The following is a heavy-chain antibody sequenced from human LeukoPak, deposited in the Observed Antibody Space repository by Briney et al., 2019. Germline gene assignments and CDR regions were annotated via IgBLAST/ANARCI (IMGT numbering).Heavy chain of an antibody. V-gene: IGHV3-33*07. CDR1: GFTFSSYG. Sequence: PGRSLRLSCAASGFTFSSYGMYWVRQAPGKGLDWVAVIWYDGSHNSYANSVKGRFTISRDNPKNILYLQMNSLRADDTAVYYCARDRGYSSSWSFGKHYYMDVWGKGTTVTVSS. CDR3: ARDRGYSSSWSFGKHYYMDV. CDR2: IWYDGSHN. J-gene: IGHJ6*03. D-gene: IGHD6-13*01.